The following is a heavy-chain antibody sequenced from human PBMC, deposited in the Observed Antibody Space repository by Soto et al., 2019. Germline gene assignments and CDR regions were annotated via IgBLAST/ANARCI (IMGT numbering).Heavy chain of an antibody. J-gene: IGHJ4*02. CDR2: IKQAGSEK. CDR1: GFTFSSYW. D-gene: IGHD2-2*02. CDR3: ASHIRIPPYFDY. Sequence: EVQLVESGGGLVQPGGSLRLSCAASGFTFSSYWMSWVRQAPGKGLEWVANIKQAGSEKYYVDSVKGRFTISRDNAKNSLYLQMNSLRAEDTAVYYCASHIRIPPYFDYWGQGTLVTVSS. V-gene: IGHV3-7*05.